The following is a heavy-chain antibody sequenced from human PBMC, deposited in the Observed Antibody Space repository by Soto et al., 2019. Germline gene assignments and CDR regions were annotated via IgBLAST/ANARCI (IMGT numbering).Heavy chain of an antibody. CDR3: ARLSIAAYYYYGMDV. CDR1: GYSFTSYW. D-gene: IGHD6-6*01. Sequence: PAESLKISCKVSGYSFTSYWIGWVRQMPGKGLEWMGIIYPGDSDTRYSPSFQGQVTISADKSISTAYLQWSSLKASDTAMYYCARLSIAAYYYYGMDVWGQGTTVTVS. V-gene: IGHV5-51*01. CDR2: IYPGDSDT. J-gene: IGHJ6*02.